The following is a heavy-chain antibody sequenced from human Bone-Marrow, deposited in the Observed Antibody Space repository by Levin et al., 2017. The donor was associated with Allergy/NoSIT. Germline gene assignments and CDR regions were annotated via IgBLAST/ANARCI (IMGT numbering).Heavy chain of an antibody. D-gene: IGHD3-3*01. Sequence: SCAASGFIFSDFGMHWVRQAPGKGLEWVAVASHDGTLNYYADSVQGRFTISRDNSRNTLYLQMNSLRTEDTALYYCAKGYHYDFWSLGDYWGQGILVTVSS. CDR1: GFIFSDFG. CDR3: AKGYHYDFWSLGDY. J-gene: IGHJ4*02. CDR2: ASHDGTLN. V-gene: IGHV3-30*18.